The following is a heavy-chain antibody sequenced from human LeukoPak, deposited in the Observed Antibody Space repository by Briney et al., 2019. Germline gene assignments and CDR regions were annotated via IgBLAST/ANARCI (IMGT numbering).Heavy chain of an antibody. CDR3: ARGRGYSRPFDY. CDR1: GGTFSSYA. V-gene: IGHV1-69*13. Sequence: SVKVSCKASGGTFSSYAISWVRQAPGQGLEWMGGIIPIFGTANYAQKFQGRVTITADESTSTAYMELSSLRSEDSAVYDCARGRGYSRPFDYWGQGTLVTVSS. J-gene: IGHJ4*02. D-gene: IGHD5-18*01. CDR2: IIPIFGTA.